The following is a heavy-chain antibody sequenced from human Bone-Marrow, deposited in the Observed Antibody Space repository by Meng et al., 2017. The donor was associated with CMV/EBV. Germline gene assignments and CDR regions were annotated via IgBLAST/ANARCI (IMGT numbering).Heavy chain of an antibody. CDR2: IKHSGST. J-gene: IGHJ4*02. Sequence: GSLRLSCAVYGGSFSGYYWSWIRQPPGKGLEWIGEIKHSGSTNYNPSLKSRVTISVDTSKNQFSLKLSSVTAADTAVYYCARESYSNYDIYWGQGTRVTGYS. CDR1: GGSFSGYY. D-gene: IGHD4-11*01. CDR3: ARESYSNYDIY. V-gene: IGHV4-34*01.